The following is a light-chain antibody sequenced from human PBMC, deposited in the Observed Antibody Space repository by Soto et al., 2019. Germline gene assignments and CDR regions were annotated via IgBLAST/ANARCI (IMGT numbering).Light chain of an antibody. V-gene: IGKV3-15*01. Sequence: EIVMTQSPATLSVSPGERATLSCRASQSVSSNLAWYQQKPGQAPRLLIYGASTRATGIPARFSGSGFGTEFTLTISSLQSEDFAVYYCQQYNNSPPGTFGQGTKLEIK. CDR2: GAS. J-gene: IGKJ2*01. CDR1: QSVSSN. CDR3: QQYNNSPPGT.